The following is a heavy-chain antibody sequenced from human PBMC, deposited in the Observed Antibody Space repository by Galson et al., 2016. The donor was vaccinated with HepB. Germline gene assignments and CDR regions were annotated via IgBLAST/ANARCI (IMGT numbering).Heavy chain of an antibody. CDR2: IYYSGST. Sequence: SETLSLTCNVSGGSISSYYWSWIRQPPGKGLEWIGYIYYSGSTNYNPSLKSRVTISVDTSKNRLSLKLSSVTAADTAVYYCARDLSSAFESWGQGTLVIVSS. J-gene: IGHJ4*02. V-gene: IGHV4-59*01. CDR3: ARDLSSAFES. D-gene: IGHD3-9*01. CDR1: GGSISSYY.